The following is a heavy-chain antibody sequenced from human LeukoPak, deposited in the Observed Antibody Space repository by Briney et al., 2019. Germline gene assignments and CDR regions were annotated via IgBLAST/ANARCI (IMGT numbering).Heavy chain of an antibody. CDR1: GGSINGYY. CDR3: ARNLGGSSGYYY. J-gene: IGHJ4*02. CDR2: VFYTGST. V-gene: IGHV4-59*08. Sequence: SETLSLTCSGPGGSINGYYWSWIRQPPGKGLEWIGYVFYTGSTNYNSSLKSRVSISVDTSKNQFYLKLSSVTAADTAVYYCARNLGGSSGYYYWGQGALVTVSS. D-gene: IGHD6-19*01.